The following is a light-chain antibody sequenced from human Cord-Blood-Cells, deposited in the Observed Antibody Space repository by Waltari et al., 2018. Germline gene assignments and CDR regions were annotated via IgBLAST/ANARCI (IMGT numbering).Light chain of an antibody. J-gene: IGLJ2*01. CDR3: SAYAGSNNPVV. CDR2: EVS. CDR1: SSDVGGYNY. Sequence: QSALTQPPSASGSPGQSVTISCTGTSSDVGGYNYVSWYQQHPGKAPKLMIYEVSKRHSGVPDLVSGSKSGNTASLTVSGLQAEDEADYYCSAYAGSNNPVVFGGGTKLTVL. V-gene: IGLV2-8*01.